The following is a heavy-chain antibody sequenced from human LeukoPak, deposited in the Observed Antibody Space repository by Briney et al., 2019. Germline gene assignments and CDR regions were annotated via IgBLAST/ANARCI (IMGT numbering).Heavy chain of an antibody. CDR1: GGSFNSYV. CDR2: IIPILDVA. V-gene: IGHV1-69*04. CDR3: TREGVYSPDGSGYHRDAFDI. D-gene: IGHD3-22*01. J-gene: IGHJ3*02. Sequence: AASVKVSCKASGGSFNSYVITWVRQAPGQGLEWMGRIIPILDVANFAQKFRGRVTITADKSTNTAHMELSSLTSEDTAIYYCTREGVYSPDGSGYHRDAFDIWGQGTLVTVSS.